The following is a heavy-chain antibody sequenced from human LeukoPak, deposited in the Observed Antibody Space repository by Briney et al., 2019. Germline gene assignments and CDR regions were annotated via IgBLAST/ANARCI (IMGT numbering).Heavy chain of an antibody. Sequence: AGGSLRLSCAASEFSVGSNYMTWVRQAPGKGLEWVSLIYSGGSTYYADSVKGRFTISRDNSKNTLYLQMNSLRAEDTAVYYCARGGEYYDYVWGSYRYEFDYWGQGTLVTVSS. V-gene: IGHV3-66*01. D-gene: IGHD3-16*02. CDR1: EFSVGSNY. J-gene: IGHJ4*02. CDR2: IYSGGST. CDR3: ARGGEYYDYVWGSYRYEFDY.